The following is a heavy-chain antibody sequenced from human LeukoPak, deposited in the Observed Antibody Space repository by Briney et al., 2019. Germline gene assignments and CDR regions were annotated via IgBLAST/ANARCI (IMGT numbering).Heavy chain of an antibody. CDR3: ASESSGYYRRAFDI. V-gene: IGHV3-7*01. CDR1: GFTFSSYW. CDR2: IKQDGSEK. Sequence: PGGSLRLSCAASGFTFSSYWMSWVRQAPGKGLEWVANIKQDGSEKYYVDSVKGRFTISRDNAKNSLYLQMNSLRAEDTAVYYCASESSGYYRRAFDIWGQGTMVTVSS. J-gene: IGHJ3*02. D-gene: IGHD3-22*01.